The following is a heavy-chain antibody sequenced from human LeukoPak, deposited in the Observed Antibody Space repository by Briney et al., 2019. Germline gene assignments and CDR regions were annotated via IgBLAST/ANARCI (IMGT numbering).Heavy chain of an antibody. J-gene: IGHJ3*02. Sequence: SETLSLTCTVSGGSISSSSYYWGWIRQPPGKGLERIGSIYYSGSTYYNPSLKSRVTISVDTSKNQFSLKLSSVTAADTAVYYCARGVLSIWFGELLPSAFDIWGQGTMVTVSS. V-gene: IGHV4-39*01. D-gene: IGHD3-10*01. CDR3: ARGVLSIWFGELLPSAFDI. CDR2: IYYSGST. CDR1: GGSISSSSYY.